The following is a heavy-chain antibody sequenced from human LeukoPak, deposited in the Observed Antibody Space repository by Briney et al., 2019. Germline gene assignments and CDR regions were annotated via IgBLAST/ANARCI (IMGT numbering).Heavy chain of an antibody. V-gene: IGHV3-30*02. D-gene: IGHD2-15*01. Sequence: GGSLRLSCAASGFTFSSYEMNWVRQAPGKGLEWVAFIRYDGSNKYYADSVKGRFTISRDNSKNTLYLQMNSLRAEDTAVYYCAKDEIVVVVAATRANGYYYYYMDVWGKGTTVTISS. CDR3: AKDEIVVVVAATRANGYYYYYMDV. CDR1: GFTFSSYE. CDR2: IRYDGSNK. J-gene: IGHJ6*03.